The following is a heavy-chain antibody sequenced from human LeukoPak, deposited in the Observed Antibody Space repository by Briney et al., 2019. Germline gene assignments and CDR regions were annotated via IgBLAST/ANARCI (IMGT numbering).Heavy chain of an antibody. Sequence: SETLSLTCAVSGGSISSGAYAWSWIRQPPGKGLEWIGYIYHSGSTYYNPSLKSRVTMSVDTSKNQFSLKLSSVTAADTAVYYCARDWGNVVPAATRYYYDSSDRDAFDIWGQGTMVTVSS. CDR3: ARDWGNVVPAATRYYYDSSDRDAFDI. CDR2: IYHSGST. V-gene: IGHV4-30-4*07. CDR1: GGSISSGAYA. J-gene: IGHJ3*02. D-gene: IGHD3-22*01.